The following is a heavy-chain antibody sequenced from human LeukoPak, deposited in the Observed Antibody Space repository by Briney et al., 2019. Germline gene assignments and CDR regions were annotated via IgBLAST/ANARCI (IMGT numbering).Heavy chain of an antibody. CDR2: ISWNSGSI. J-gene: IGHJ3*02. D-gene: IGHD6-19*01. V-gene: IGHV3-9*01. Sequence: GRSLRLSCAASGFTFDDYAMHWVRQAPGKGLEWVSGISWNSGSIGYADSVKGRFTISRDNAKNSLYLQMNSLRAEDTALYYCAKDEGYSSGWDDAFDIWGQGTMVTVSS. CDR1: GFTFDDYA. CDR3: AKDEGYSSGWDDAFDI.